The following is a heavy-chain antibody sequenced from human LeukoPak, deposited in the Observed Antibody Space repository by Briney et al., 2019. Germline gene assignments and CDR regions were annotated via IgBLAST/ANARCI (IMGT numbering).Heavy chain of an antibody. CDR1: GYSFSNYR. V-gene: IGHV5-51*01. CDR3: ARRYSTSATSLIGY. CDR2: IYPGDSDT. Sequence: GESLKTSCKGSGYSFSNYRIDWVRQMPGKGLEWMGIIYPGDSDTRYSPSFQGQVTISADKSISTAYLQWNSLKASDTAMYYCARRYSTSATSLIGYWGQGTLVSVSS. D-gene: IGHD6-6*01. J-gene: IGHJ4*02.